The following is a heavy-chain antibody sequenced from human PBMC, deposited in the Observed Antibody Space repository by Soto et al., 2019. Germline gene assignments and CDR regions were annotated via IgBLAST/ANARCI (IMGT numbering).Heavy chain of an antibody. Sequence: ASVKVSCKASGYTFTSYYMHWVRQAPGQGLEWMGIINPSGGSTSYAQKFQGRVTMTRDTSTSTVYMELSSLRSEDTAVYYCAAAPLFGYNWNSVFDYWGQGTLVTVSS. CDR1: GYTFTSYY. CDR3: AAAPLFGYNWNSVFDY. CDR2: INPSGGST. D-gene: IGHD1-7*01. J-gene: IGHJ4*02. V-gene: IGHV1-46*01.